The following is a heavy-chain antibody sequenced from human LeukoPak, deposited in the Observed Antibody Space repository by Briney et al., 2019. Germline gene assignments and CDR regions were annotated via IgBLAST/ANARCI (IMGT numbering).Heavy chain of an antibody. CDR3: AGVEVVAAAGLLGYYYYGMDV. J-gene: IGHJ6*02. CDR1: GFTFSSYA. Sequence: GGSLRLSCAASGFTFSSYAMHWVRQAPGKGLEWVAVISYDGSNKYYADSVKGRFTISRDNSKNTLYLQMNSLRAEDTAVYYCAGVEVVAAAGLLGYYYYGMDVWGQGTTVTVSS. CDR2: ISYDGSNK. D-gene: IGHD2-15*01. V-gene: IGHV3-30-3*01.